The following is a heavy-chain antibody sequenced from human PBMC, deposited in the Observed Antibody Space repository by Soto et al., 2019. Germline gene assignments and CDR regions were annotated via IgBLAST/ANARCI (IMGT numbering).Heavy chain of an antibody. D-gene: IGHD2-15*01. CDR1: GFTFSSYG. V-gene: IGHV3-33*01. CDR3: ARDRPIGVVVVAATRARAFDY. CDR2: IWYDGSNK. J-gene: IGHJ4*02. Sequence: GGSLRLSCAASGFTFSSYGMHWVRQAPGKGLEWVAVIWYDGSNKYYADSVKGRFTISRDNSKNTLYLQMNSLRAEDTAVYYCARDRPIGVVVVAATRARAFDYWGQGTLVTVSS.